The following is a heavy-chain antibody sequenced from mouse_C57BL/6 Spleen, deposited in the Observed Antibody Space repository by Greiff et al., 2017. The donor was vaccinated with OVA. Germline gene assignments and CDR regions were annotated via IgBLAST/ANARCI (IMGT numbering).Heavy chain of an antibody. CDR2: IWRGGST. D-gene: IGHD2-2*01. CDR3: AKYGYDDEDYYAMDY. CDR1: GFSLTSCG. J-gene: IGHJ4*01. Sequence: QVQLQQSGPGLVQPSQSLSITCTVSGFSLTSCGVHWVRQSPGKGLEWLGVIWRGGSTDYNAAFMSRLSITKDNSKSQVFFKMNSLQADDTAIYYCAKYGYDDEDYYAMDYWGQGTSVTVSS. V-gene: IGHV2-5*01.